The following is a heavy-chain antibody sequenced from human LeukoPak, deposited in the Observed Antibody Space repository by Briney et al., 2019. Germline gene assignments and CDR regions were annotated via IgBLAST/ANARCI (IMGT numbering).Heavy chain of an antibody. V-gene: IGHV1-18*01. CDR2: ISAYNGNT. D-gene: IGHD6-19*01. CDR3: ARSPRIAVAGTGYFQH. CDR1: GGTFSSYA. Sequence: GSSVKVSCKASGGTFSSYAISWVRQAPGQGLEWMGWISAYNGNTNYAQKLQGRVTMTTDTSTSTAYMELRSLRSDDTAVYYCARSPRIAVAGTGYFQHWGQGTLVTVSS. J-gene: IGHJ1*01.